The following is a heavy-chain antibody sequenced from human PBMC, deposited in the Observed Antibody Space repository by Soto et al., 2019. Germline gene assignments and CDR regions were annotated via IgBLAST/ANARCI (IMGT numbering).Heavy chain of an antibody. J-gene: IGHJ4*02. CDR3: TTPFDWSGYYLIPVGGIDY. Sequence: GGSLRLSCAASGFTFSNAWMSWVRQAPGKGLEWVGRIKSKTDGGTTDYAAPVKGRFTISRDDSKNTLYLQMNSLKTEDTAVYYCTTPFDWSGYYLIPVGGIDYWGQGTQVTVSS. V-gene: IGHV3-15*01. D-gene: IGHD3-3*01. CDR1: GFTFSNAW. CDR2: IKSKTDGGTT.